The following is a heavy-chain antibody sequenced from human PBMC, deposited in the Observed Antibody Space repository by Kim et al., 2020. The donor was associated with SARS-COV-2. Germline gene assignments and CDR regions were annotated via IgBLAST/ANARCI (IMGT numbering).Heavy chain of an antibody. CDR3: ARLNKTSTGTVGFDY. Sequence: ADSVKGRFTISRDNFRNILELEMNSLRVGDTAIYYCARLNKTSTGTVGFDYWGQGTLVTVSS. D-gene: IGHD1-26*01. J-gene: IGHJ4*02. V-gene: IGHV3-23*01.